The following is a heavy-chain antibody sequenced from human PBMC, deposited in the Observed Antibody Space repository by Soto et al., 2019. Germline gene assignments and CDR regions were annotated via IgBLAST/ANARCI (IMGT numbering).Heavy chain of an antibody. CDR1: GGSISSGGYS. V-gene: IGHV4-30-2*01. CDR2: IYHSGST. Sequence: PSETLSLTCDVSGGSISSGGYSWSWIWQPTGKGLEWIGYIYHSGSTYSNPSLKSRLTIPVDTSKNQFSLKLSSVAAAAPAVYFCASVRASSGYAYFDYWGQGTLVTVSS. J-gene: IGHJ4*02. D-gene: IGHD3-22*01. CDR3: ASVRASSGYAYFDY.